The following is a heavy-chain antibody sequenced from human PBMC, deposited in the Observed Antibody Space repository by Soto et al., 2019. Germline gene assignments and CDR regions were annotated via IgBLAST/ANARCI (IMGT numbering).Heavy chain of an antibody. J-gene: IGHJ6*02. D-gene: IGHD3-3*01. V-gene: IGHV3-23*01. Sequence: EVQLLESGGGLVQTGGSLRLSCAASGFTFSSYAMSWVRQAPGKGLEWVSAISGSGGSTYYADSVKGRFTISRDNSKNTLYLQMNSLRAEDTAVYYCAKPDAPEVYDFWTPYYCAMDVWGQGTTVTVSS. CDR3: AKPDAPEVYDFWTPYYCAMDV. CDR2: ISGSGGST. CDR1: GFTFSSYA.